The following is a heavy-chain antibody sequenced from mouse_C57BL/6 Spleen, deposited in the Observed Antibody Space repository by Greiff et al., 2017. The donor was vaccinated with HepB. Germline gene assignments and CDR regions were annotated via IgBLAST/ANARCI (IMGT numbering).Heavy chain of an antibody. CDR2: ILPGSGST. Sequence: QVQLQQSGAELMKPGASVKLSCKATGYTFTGYWIEWVKQRPGHGLEWIGEILPGSGSTNYNEKFKGKATFTADTSSNTAYMQLSSLTTEDSAIYYCARRGDYYGSSQFYAMDYWGQGTSVTVSS. CDR1: GYTFTGYW. J-gene: IGHJ4*01. V-gene: IGHV1-9*01. D-gene: IGHD1-1*01. CDR3: ARRGDYYGSSQFYAMDY.